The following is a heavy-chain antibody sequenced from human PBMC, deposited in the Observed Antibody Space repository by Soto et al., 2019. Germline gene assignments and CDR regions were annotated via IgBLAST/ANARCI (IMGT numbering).Heavy chain of an antibody. CDR3: AKDRRAGGNSAFYFDF. CDR1: GFKFSNYA. V-gene: IGHV3-23*01. D-gene: IGHD3-16*01. CDR2: ISATGGGT. J-gene: IGHJ4*02. Sequence: GGSLRLSCAASGFKFSNYAMSWVRQAPGKGLEWVSLISATGGGTYYADSVKGRFTISRDNSHNALYLQVHSLTAEDTAVYYCAKDRRAGGNSAFYFDFWGQGAQVTVSS.